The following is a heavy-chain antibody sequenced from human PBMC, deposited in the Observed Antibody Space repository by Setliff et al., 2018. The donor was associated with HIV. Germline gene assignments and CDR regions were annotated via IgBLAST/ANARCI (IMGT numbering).Heavy chain of an antibody. Sequence: PSETLSLTCTVSGDSISTDYWTWIRQPPGKGLEWIGYIYNSASTSYNPSLKSPVTISVDTAKNRFSLNLSSVTAADTAVYYCARHSPSDYWGQGTLVTVSS. CDR1: GDSISTDY. CDR3: ARHSPSDY. J-gene: IGHJ4*02. V-gene: IGHV4-59*08. CDR2: IYNSAST.